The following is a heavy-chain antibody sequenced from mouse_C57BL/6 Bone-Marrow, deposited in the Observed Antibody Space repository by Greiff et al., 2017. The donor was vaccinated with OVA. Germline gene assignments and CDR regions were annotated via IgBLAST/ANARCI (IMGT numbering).Heavy chain of an antibody. CDR3: ARHEGPSHYGSSYWYFDV. D-gene: IGHD1-1*01. CDR2: FYPGSGSI. V-gene: IGHV1-62-2*01. J-gene: IGHJ1*03. CDR1: GYTFTEYT. Sequence: QVQLQQSGAELVKPGASVKLSCKASGYTFTEYTIHWVKQRSGQGLEWIGWFYPGSGSIKYNEKFKDKATLTADKSSSTVYMELSRLTSEDSAVYFCARHEGPSHYGSSYWYFDVWGTGTTVTVSS.